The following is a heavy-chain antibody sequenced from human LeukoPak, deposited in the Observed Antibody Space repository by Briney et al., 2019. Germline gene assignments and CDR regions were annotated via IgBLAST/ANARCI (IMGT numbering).Heavy chain of an antibody. Sequence: ASVKVSCKASGYTSTAYYLHWVRQAPGQGLEWMAWINPNSGGANSAQMFQGRVTMTRDTSISTAYMELSSLTSDDTAVYYCARAGAEQFGGYSAVNSWGQGTLVTVSS. CDR3: ARAGAEQFGGYSAVNS. D-gene: IGHD4-23*01. V-gene: IGHV1-2*02. CDR1: GYTSTAYY. CDR2: INPNSGGA. J-gene: IGHJ4*02.